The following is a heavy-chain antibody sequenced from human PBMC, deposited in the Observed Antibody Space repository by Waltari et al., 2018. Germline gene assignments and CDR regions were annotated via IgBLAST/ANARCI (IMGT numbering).Heavy chain of an antibody. D-gene: IGHD1-20*01. Sequence: EVQMVESGGGLVQPGGSLRLSGAASGFSFDSYWMQWVRQAPGKGLEWVANIKQDETEKYYVDSVKGRFTISRDNSKNSLYLQMNDLRVEDTAVYYCARRYFDYWGQGVLVTVSS. CDR3: ARRYFDY. CDR2: IKQDETEK. V-gene: IGHV3-7*01. CDR1: GFSFDSYW. J-gene: IGHJ4*02.